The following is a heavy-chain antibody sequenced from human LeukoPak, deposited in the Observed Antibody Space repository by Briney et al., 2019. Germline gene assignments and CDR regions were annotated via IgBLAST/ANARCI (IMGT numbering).Heavy chain of an antibody. Sequence: ASVKVSCKASGYTFTGYYMHWVRQAPGQGLEWMGWINPTSGGTNYAQNFQGRVTMTRDTSISTAYMELSRLRSDDTAVYYCARVESAYYGSGSNFDYWGQGTLVTVSS. CDR1: GYTFTGYY. CDR2: INPTSGGT. CDR3: ARVESAYYGSGSNFDY. J-gene: IGHJ4*02. V-gene: IGHV1-2*02. D-gene: IGHD3-10*01.